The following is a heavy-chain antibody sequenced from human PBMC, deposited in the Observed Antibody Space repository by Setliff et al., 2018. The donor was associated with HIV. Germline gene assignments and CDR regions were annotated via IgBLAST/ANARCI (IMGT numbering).Heavy chain of an antibody. CDR1: GGSFSGYH. CDR3: ARGEFYDF. Sequence: SETLSLTCAVYGGSFSGYHWNWIRQPPGKGLEWIGEVDHSGSTYYNPSLQARVTISEDTSKNQFSLRLKSVTAADTAVYYCARGEFYDFWGQGTLVTVSS. D-gene: IGHD3-3*01. V-gene: IGHV4-34*01. J-gene: IGHJ4*02. CDR2: VDHSGST.